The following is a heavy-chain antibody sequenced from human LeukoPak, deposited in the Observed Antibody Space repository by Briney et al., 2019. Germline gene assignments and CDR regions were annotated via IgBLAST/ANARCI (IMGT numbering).Heavy chain of an antibody. CDR2: ISSSSSYI. CDR3: ARTVCGQAFDY. V-gene: IGHV3-21*01. Sequence: GGSLRLSCAASGFTFSSYSMNWVRQAPGKGLEWVSSISSSSSYIYYADSVKGRFTISRDNAKNSLYLQMSNLRAEDTAVYYCARTVCGQAFDYWGQGTLVTVSS. J-gene: IGHJ4*02. D-gene: IGHD4-17*01. CDR1: GFTFSSYS.